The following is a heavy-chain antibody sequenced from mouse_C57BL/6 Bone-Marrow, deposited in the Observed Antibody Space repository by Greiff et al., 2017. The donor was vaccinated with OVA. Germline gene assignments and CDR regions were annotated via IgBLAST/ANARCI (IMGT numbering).Heavy chain of an antibody. CDR1: GYTFTDYY. CDR2: INPNHGGT. D-gene: IGHD1-1*01. J-gene: IGHJ3*01. V-gene: IGHV1-26*01. CDR3: ARNDGSSPFAY. Sequence: EVQLQQSGPELVKPGASVKISCTASGYTFTDYYMHWVQQSPGKSLEWIGDINPNHGGTSYNQKFKGKATLTVDKSSSTAYMELRSLTSEDSAVYYCARNDGSSPFAYWGQGTLVTVSA.